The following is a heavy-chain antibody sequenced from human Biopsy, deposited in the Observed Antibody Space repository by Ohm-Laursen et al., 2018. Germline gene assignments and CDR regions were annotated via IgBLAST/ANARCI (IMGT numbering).Heavy chain of an antibody. CDR3: ARWTPEYDSSRYYLDAFDI. D-gene: IGHD3-22*01. J-gene: IGHJ3*02. CDR1: GGSLSSYY. Sequence: TLSHTCTVSGGSLSSYYWSWIRQPAGKGLEWIGRIYSSGSTNYNPSLKSRVTLSMDTSKRQFSLKLSFVTAADTAVYYCARWTPEYDSSRYYLDAFDIWGQGTKVTVSS. V-gene: IGHV4-4*07. CDR2: IYSSGST.